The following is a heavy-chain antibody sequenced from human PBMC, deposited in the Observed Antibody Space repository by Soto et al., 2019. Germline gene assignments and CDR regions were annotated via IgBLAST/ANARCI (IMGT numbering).Heavy chain of an antibody. V-gene: IGHV1-46*01. Sequence: ASVKVSCKASGYTFTSYYMHWVRQAPGQGLEWMGIINPSGGSTSYAQKFQGRVTMTRDTSTSTVYMELSSLRSEDTAVYYCARDRSCSSTSCYAGLRGVFDYWGQGTLVTVSS. CDR3: ARDRSCSSTSCYAGLRGVFDY. D-gene: IGHD2-2*01. CDR1: GYTFTSYY. CDR2: INPSGGST. J-gene: IGHJ4*02.